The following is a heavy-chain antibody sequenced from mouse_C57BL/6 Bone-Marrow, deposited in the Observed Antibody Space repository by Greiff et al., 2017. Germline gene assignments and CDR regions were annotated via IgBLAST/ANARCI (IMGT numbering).Heavy chain of an antibody. CDR1: GFSLTSYG. Sequence: QVQLQQSGPGLVQPSQSLSITCTVSGFSLTSYGVHWVRQSPGKGLEWLGVIWSGGSTDYNAAFISRLSISKDNSKSQVFFKMNSLQADDTAIYYCARGLRSYYFDYWGQGTTLTVSS. D-gene: IGHD1-1*01. CDR3: ARGLRSYYFDY. V-gene: IGHV2-2*01. J-gene: IGHJ2*01. CDR2: IWSGGST.